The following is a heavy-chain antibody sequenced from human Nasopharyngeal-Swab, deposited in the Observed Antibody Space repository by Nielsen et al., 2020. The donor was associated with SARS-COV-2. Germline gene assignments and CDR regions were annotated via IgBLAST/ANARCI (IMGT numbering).Heavy chain of an antibody. Sequence: GESLKISCAASGFTFSDYYMSWIRQAPGKGLEWVSYISSSGSTIYYAHSVKGRFTISRDNAKNSLYLQMNSLRAEDTAVYYCARAHLRYYDILTGYVYYYYGMDVWGQGTTVTVSS. CDR3: ARAHLRYYDILTGYVYYYYGMDV. J-gene: IGHJ6*02. CDR1: GFTFSDYY. D-gene: IGHD3-9*01. V-gene: IGHV3-11*01. CDR2: ISSSGSTI.